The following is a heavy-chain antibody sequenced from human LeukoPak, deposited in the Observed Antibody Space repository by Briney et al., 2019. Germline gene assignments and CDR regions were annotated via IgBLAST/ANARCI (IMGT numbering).Heavy chain of an antibody. J-gene: IGHJ4*02. CDR1: GFTFSTYS. D-gene: IGHD6-6*01. Sequence: GGSLGLSCAASGFTFSTYSMNWVRQAPGKGLEWVSYISSSSSDISYADSVKGRFTISRDNAKNSVSLQMNSLRADDTAVYYRAKDPWGSSSFWGQGTLVIVSS. CDR3: AKDPWGSSSF. CDR2: ISSSSSDI. V-gene: IGHV3-21*05.